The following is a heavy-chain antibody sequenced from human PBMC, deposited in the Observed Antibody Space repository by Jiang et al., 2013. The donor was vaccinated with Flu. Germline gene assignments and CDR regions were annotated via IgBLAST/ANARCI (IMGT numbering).Heavy chain of an antibody. CDR1: SYA. J-gene: IGHJ5*02. V-gene: IGHV1-3*01. D-gene: IGHD6-19*01. Sequence: SYAMHWVRQAPGQRLEWMGWINAGNGNTKYSQKFQGRVTITRDTSASTAYMELSSLRSEGTAVYYCARDGRIAVAGTPGNWFDPWGQGTLVTVSS. CDR2: INAGNGNT. CDR3: ARDGRIAVAGTPGNWFDP.